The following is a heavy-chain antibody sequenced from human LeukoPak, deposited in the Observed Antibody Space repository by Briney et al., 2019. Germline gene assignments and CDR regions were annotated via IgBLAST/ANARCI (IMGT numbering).Heavy chain of an antibody. CDR1: GFTFNSYA. V-gene: IGHV3-30-3*01. CDR3: AKDGPYFDY. Sequence: GGSQRLSCAASGFTFNSYAIYWVRQAPGKGLEWVAVILSDGNSKYYADSVKGRFTISRDNSKNTLYLQMNSLGTEDTAVYYCAKDGPYFDYWGQGTLVTVSS. J-gene: IGHJ4*02. CDR2: ILSDGNSK.